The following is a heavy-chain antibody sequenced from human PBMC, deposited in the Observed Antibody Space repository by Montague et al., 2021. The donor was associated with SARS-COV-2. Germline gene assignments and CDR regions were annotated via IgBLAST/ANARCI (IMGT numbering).Heavy chain of an antibody. CDR2: IYYSGST. V-gene: IGHV4-59*01. Sequence: SETLSLTCTVSGGSISSYYWSWIRQPPGKGLEWIGYIYYSGSTNYNPSLKSRVTISVDTSKNQFSLKVRSVTAADTAVYYRARGDYYDGTGYYDYWGQGTLVTVSS. CDR1: GGSISSYY. CDR3: ARGDYYDGTGYYDY. D-gene: IGHD3-22*01. J-gene: IGHJ4*01.